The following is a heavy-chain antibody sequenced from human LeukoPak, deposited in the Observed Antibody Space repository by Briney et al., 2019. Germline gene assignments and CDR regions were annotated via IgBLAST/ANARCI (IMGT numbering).Heavy chain of an antibody. CDR1: GFTFSSYD. CDR2: IGTAGDT. D-gene: IGHD4-17*01. Sequence: QPGGSLRLSCAASGFTFSSYDMHWVRQATGKGLEWVSAIGTAGDTYYPGSVKGRFTISRENAKNSLYLQMNSLRAEDTGVYYCARESTEERPGYWGQGTLVTVSS. J-gene: IGHJ1*01. V-gene: IGHV3-13*01. CDR3: ARESTEERPGY.